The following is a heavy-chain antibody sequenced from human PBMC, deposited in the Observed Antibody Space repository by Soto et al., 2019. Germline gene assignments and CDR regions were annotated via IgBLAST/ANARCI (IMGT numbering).Heavy chain of an antibody. CDR3: ARAYGYYFDY. J-gene: IGHJ4*02. Sequence: SETLSLTCIVAGGSISSYYGSWIRQPPGKGLEWIGNIYYSGSTNYNPSLTSRVSISIDTSKNQFSLKLSSVTAADTAVYYCARAYGYYFDYWGQGTLVTVS. CDR1: GGSISSYY. D-gene: IGHD4-17*01. V-gene: IGHV4-59*01. CDR2: IYYSGST.